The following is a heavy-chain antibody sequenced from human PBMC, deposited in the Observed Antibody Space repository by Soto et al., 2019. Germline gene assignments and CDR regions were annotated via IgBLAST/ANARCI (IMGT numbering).Heavy chain of an antibody. D-gene: IGHD1-1*01. J-gene: IGHJ4*02. CDR2: ISAHNGNT. Sequence: QVHLVQSGAEVKKPGASVKGSCKGSGYTFTTYGITWVRQAPGQGLEWMGWISAHNGNTNYAQKLQGRVTVNRDTSTSTAYMELRSLRSDDTAVTYCARGRYGDYWGQGALVTVSS. V-gene: IGHV1-18*01. CDR3: ARGRYGDY. CDR1: GYTFTTYG.